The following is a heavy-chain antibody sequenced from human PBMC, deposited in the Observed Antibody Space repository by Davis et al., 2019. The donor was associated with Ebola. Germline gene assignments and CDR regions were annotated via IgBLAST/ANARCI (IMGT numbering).Heavy chain of an antibody. J-gene: IGHJ6*02. CDR3: AKCRSGGSCYYGMDV. CDR2: IYHSGST. V-gene: IGHV4-30-2*01. Sequence: MPSETLSLTCTVSCGSISSGGYSWSWIRQPPGKGLEWIGYIYHSGSTYYNPSLKSRVTISVDRSKNQFSLKLSSVTATDTAVYYCAKCRSGGSCYYGMDVWGQGTTVTVSS. CDR1: CGSISSGGYS. D-gene: IGHD2-15*01.